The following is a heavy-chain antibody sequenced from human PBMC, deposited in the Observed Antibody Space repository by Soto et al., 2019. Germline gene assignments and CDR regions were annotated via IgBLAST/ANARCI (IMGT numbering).Heavy chain of an antibody. CDR1: GGSFSGYY. V-gene: IGHV4-34*01. D-gene: IGHD5-18*01. CDR2: IDHGGST. J-gene: IGHJ6*02. CDR3: ARVGGYSYHLYGMDV. Sequence: QVQLQQWGAGLLKPSETLSLTCAVYGGSFSGYYWSWIRQPPGKGLEWIGEIDHGGSTNYNPSLESRVTISLDTSRNQFSLKLKSVTAADTAVYFCARVGGYSYHLYGMDVWGQGTTVTVSS.